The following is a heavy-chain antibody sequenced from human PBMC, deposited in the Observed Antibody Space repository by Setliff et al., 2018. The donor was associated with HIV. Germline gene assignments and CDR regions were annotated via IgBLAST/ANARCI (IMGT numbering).Heavy chain of an antibody. D-gene: IGHD6-19*01. CDR3: ARVRSSGWYDWAFDY. Sequence: LRLSCVGSGFIFKSHRMYWVRQVPGLGLEWVSSISDTGDDTYSSNSVQGRFTISRDNAKNTLYLQMNSLRAEDTAVYYCARVRSSGWYDWAFDYWGQGTLVTVSS. V-gene: IGHV3-21*01. CDR2: ISDTGDDT. J-gene: IGHJ4*02. CDR1: GFIFKSHR.